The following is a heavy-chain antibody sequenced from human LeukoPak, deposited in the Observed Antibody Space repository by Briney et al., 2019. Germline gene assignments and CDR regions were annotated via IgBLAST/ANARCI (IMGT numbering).Heavy chain of an antibody. V-gene: IGHV4-59*01. D-gene: IGHD4-23*01. J-gene: IGHJ6*02. Sequence: SETLSLTCTVSGGSISSDYWSWIRQPPGKGLEWIGYIYYSGSTNYNPSLKSRVTISVDTSKNQFSLKLSSVTAADTAVYFCARWTVASYGMDIWGQGTTVTVSS. CDR3: ARWTVASYGMDI. CDR2: IYYSGST. CDR1: GGSISSDY.